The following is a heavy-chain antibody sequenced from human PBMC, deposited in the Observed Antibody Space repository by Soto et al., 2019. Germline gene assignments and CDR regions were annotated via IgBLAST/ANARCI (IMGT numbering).Heavy chain of an antibody. V-gene: IGHV3-7*01. D-gene: IGHD4-17*01. Sequence: EVRVVESGGGLVQPGGSLRLSCVDSGFTFTNYWMSWVRQAPGKGLEWVANVKQDGSVTYYVDSVRGRFIISRDNAKNSVYLQLSSLTAEDTAVYYCASQRDLGDYDYWGQGTLVTVSS. CDR2: VKQDGSVT. J-gene: IGHJ4*02. CDR1: GFTFTNYW. CDR3: ASQRDLGDYDY.